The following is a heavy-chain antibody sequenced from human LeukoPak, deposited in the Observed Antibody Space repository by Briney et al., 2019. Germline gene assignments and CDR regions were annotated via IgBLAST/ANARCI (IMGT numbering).Heavy chain of an antibody. J-gene: IGHJ4*02. D-gene: IGHD1-26*01. Sequence: ASVKVSCKASGYTFTAYHLHWVRQALGQGLEWMGRITPDSGDTNYAQQFQGRVTMTRDTSITTVYMELSSVTSDDTAVYYCARDLSSTPHWELDYWGQGTLVTVSS. CDR1: GYTFTAYH. CDR3: ARDLSSTPHWELDY. V-gene: IGHV1-2*06. CDR2: ITPDSGDT.